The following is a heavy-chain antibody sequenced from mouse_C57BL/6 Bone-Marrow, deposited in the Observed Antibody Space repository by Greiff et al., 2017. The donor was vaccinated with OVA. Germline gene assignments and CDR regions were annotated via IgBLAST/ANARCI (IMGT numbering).Heavy chain of an antibody. D-gene: IGHD2-1*01. CDR1: GYAFSSSW. V-gene: IGHV1-82*01. Sequence: QVQLKQSGPELVKPGASVKISCKASGYAFSSSWMNWVKQRPGKGLEWIGRIYPGDGDTNYNGKFKGKATLTADKSSSTAYMQLSSLTSEDSAVYFCARGEIYYGNYPFDYWGQGTTLTVSS. CDR3: ARGEIYYGNYPFDY. J-gene: IGHJ2*01. CDR2: IYPGDGDT.